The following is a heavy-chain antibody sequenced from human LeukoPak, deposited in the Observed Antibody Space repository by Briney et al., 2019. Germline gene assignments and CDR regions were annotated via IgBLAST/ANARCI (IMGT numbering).Heavy chain of an antibody. CDR3: ARGDQAVHLAAAVDY. J-gene: IGHJ4*02. CDR2: IYTSGST. Sequence: SETLSLTCTVSGGSISSGSYYWSWIRQPAGKGLEWIGRIYTSGSTNYNPSLKSRVTMSVDPSKNQFSLKLSSVTAADTAVYYCARGDQAVHLAAAVDYWGQGTLVTVSS. D-gene: IGHD6-13*01. CDR1: GGSISSGSYY. V-gene: IGHV4-61*02.